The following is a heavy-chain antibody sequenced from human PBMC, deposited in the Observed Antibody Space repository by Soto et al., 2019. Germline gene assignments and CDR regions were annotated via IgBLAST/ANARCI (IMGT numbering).Heavy chain of an antibody. D-gene: IGHD4-17*01. CDR1: GFSLSTSGVG. Sequence: QITLKESGPPLVKPTQTLTLTCTFSGFSLSTSGVGVGWIRQPPGKALECLALIYWDDDKRYSPSLKRRLTITKVTSKNQVVLRMTNMAPVDKATYYCAHSGPMTSVTTGGQRRKFWYFDLWGRGTLVTVSS. CDR2: IYWDDDK. V-gene: IGHV2-5*02. CDR3: AHSGPMTSVTTGGQRRKFWYFDL. J-gene: IGHJ2*01.